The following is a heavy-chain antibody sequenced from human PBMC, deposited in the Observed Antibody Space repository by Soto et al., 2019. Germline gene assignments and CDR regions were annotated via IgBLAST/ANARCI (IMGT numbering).Heavy chain of an antibody. J-gene: IGHJ4*02. CDR3: ARAEVGVVTAIDY. CDR2: IIPIFGTA. CDR1: GGTFSSYA. Sequence: QVQLVQSGAEVKKPGSSVKVSCKASGGTFSSYAISWVRQAPGQGLEWMGGIIPIFGTANYAQKVQGRVTITADESTSTDYMELSSLRSEDTAVYYCARAEVGVVTAIDYWGQGTLVTVSS. V-gene: IGHV1-69*01. D-gene: IGHD2-21*02.